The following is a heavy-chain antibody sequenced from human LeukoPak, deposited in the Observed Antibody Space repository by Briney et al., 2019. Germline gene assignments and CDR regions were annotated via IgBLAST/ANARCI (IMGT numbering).Heavy chain of an antibody. V-gene: IGHV5-51*01. D-gene: IGHD6-13*01. CDR3: ARLPTGTMYSSSWPTLDY. Sequence: PGESLKISCKGSGYSFTSYWIGWVRQMPGKGLEWMRIIYPGDSDTRYSPSFQGQVTISADKSISTAYLQWSSLKASDTAMYYCARLPTGTMYSSSWPTLDYWGQGTLVTVSS. J-gene: IGHJ4*02. CDR1: GYSFTSYW. CDR2: IYPGDSDT.